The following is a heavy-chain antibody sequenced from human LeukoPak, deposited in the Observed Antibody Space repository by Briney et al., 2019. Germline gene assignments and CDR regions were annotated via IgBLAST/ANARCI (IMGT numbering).Heavy chain of an antibody. J-gene: IGHJ4*02. CDR2: IHTGGTT. D-gene: IGHD3-10*01. V-gene: IGHV3-53*01. Sequence: GGSLRLFCVASGFDISYNYVGWVRQAPGKGLEWVSVIHTGGTTHYADSVKGRFTISKDNSNNTVYLQMNSARVEDTAVYYCARVWFGYFFQWGQGALVTVSS. CDR3: ARVWFGYFFQ. CDR1: GFDISYNY.